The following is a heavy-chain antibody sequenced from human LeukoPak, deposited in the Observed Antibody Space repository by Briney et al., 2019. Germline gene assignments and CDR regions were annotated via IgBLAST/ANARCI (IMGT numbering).Heavy chain of an antibody. J-gene: IGHJ6*04. Sequence: GGSLRLSCAASGFTFSSYAMSWVRQAPGKGLEWVSGISGSAGSTYYADSVKGRFTISRDKSKNTLYLQMNSLTAEDTAVYYWSTTPPKASTFPDRWGNGTTGNVSS. CDR2: ISGSAGST. CDR1: GFTFSSYA. CDR3: STTPPKASTFPDR. D-gene: IGHD2/OR15-2a*01. V-gene: IGHV3-23*01.